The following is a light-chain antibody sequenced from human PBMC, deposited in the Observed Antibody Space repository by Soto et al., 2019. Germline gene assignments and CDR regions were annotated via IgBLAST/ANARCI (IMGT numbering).Light chain of an antibody. CDR2: AAS. CDR1: QSISSY. Sequence: DIQMTQSPSSLPASVGDRVTITCRASQSISSYLNWYQQKPGKAPKLLIYAASSLQSGVPSRFSGSGSGTDFTLTISSLQPEDFATYYCQQSYSTPGLTFGQGTRLEIK. CDR3: QQSYSTPGLT. V-gene: IGKV1-39*01. J-gene: IGKJ5*01.